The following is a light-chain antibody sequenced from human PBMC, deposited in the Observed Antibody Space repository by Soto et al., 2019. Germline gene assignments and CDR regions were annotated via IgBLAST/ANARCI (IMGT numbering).Light chain of an antibody. V-gene: IGKV3-15*01. CDR2: DAS. CDR1: QSVSSSY. J-gene: IGKJ4*01. CDR3: QQYHKWPLT. Sequence: EIVLTQSPGTLSLSPGERATLSCRASQSVSSSYLAWYQQKPGQAPRLLIYDASNRATGIPARFSGSGYGTEFTLTISSLQSEDFAVYYCQQYHKWPLTFGGGTKVDIK.